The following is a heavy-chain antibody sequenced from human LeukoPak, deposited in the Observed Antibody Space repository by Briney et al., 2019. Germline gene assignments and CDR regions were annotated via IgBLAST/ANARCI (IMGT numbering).Heavy chain of an antibody. CDR3: ARHGTSGYSAYYFDY. J-gene: IGHJ4*02. Sequence: GESLKISCKGSGYSFTGYWIGWVRQMPGKGLEWMGIIYPGDSDTRYSPSFQGQVTISADKSISTAYLQWSSLKASDTAMYYCARHGTSGYSAYYFDYWGRGTLVTVSS. CDR1: GYSFTGYW. CDR2: IYPGDSDT. D-gene: IGHD5-12*01. V-gene: IGHV5-51*01.